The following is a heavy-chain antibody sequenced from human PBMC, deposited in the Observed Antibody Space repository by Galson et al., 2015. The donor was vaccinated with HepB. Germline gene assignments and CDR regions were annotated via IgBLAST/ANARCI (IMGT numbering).Heavy chain of an antibody. Sequence: SLRLSCAASGFTFSTYSMNWVRQAPGKGLEWVSSISSSSSYIYYADSVKGRFTISRDNANNSLYLQMNSLRAEDTAVYYCATDKIVVPVAFNAFDIWGQGTMVTVSA. D-gene: IGHD2-2*01. CDR2: ISSSSSYI. CDR1: GFTFSTYS. V-gene: IGHV3-21*01. J-gene: IGHJ3*02. CDR3: ATDKIVVPVAFNAFDI.